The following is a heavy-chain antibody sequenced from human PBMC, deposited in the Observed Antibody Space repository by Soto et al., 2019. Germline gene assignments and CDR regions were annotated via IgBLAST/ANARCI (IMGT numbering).Heavy chain of an antibody. CDR3: ARVEAVAGLYNYHGLDV. CDR2: IVPIFGTT. D-gene: IGHD6-19*01. J-gene: IGHJ6*02. Sequence: QVQLVQSGAEVKKPGSSVKVSCKVSGGTFSNYAIDWVRLAPGHGLEWMGGIVPIFGTTYYTQKFQGRATISADESPTTAYLEMSSLRSEDTAIYYCARVEAVAGLYNYHGLDVWGQGTAVTVSS. V-gene: IGHV1-69*12. CDR1: GGTFSNYA.